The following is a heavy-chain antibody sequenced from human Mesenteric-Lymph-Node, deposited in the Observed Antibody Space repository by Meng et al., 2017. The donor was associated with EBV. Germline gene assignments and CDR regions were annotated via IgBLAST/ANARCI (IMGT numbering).Heavy chain of an antibody. D-gene: IGHD3-10*01. J-gene: IGHJ5*02. CDR3: ATHGSGSYSWFDP. Sequence: QLQKWGARLLKPSETLSLTCGVYGGSSSGDYWSWIRQPPGKGLEWIGEISHSGGTTYNPSLKNRVTISVDTSKNQFSLKLSSVTAADTAVYYCATHGSGSYSWFDPWGQGTLVTVSS. CDR1: GGSSSGDY. CDR2: ISHSGGT. V-gene: IGHV4-34*01.